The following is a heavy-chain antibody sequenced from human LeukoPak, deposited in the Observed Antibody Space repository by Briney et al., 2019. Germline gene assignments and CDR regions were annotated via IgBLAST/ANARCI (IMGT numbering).Heavy chain of an antibody. CDR2: MNPNSGNT. CDR3: ATDKRITMVRGDYDAFDI. CDR1: GYTFTSYD. J-gene: IGHJ3*02. V-gene: IGHV1-8*01. Sequence: ASVKVSCKASGYTFTSYDINWVRQATGQGLEWMGWMNPNSGNTGYAQKFQGRVTMTEDTSTDTAYMELSSLRSEDTAVYYCATDKRITMVRGDYDAFDIWGQGTMVTVSS. D-gene: IGHD3-10*01.